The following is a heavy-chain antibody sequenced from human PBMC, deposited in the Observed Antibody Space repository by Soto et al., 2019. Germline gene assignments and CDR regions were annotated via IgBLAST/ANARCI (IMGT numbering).Heavy chain of an antibody. V-gene: IGHV3-33*01. J-gene: IGHJ6*02. CDR2: IWYDGSNK. CDR1: GFTFSNHA. CDR3: ARDGQQLAPYALDV. Sequence: QVQLVESGGGVVQPGTSLKLSCTTSGFTFSNHAMHWVRQAPGKGLEWVAQIWYDGSNKYYADSVKGRFTISRDNSRNMVYVQMNSLRVADTAVYYRARDGQQLAPYALDVWGQGTSVTVS. D-gene: IGHD6-13*01.